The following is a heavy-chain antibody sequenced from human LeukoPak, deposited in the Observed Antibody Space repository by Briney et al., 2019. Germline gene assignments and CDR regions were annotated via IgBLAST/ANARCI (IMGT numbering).Heavy chain of an antibody. Sequence: GESLKISCKGSGYSFTSYWIGWVRQMPGKGLEWMGSIYPGDSDTRYSPSFQGQVTISADKSISTAYLQWSSLKASDTATYYCARRGITMVRGVATYDDAFDIWGQGTMVTVSS. V-gene: IGHV5-51*01. D-gene: IGHD3-10*01. J-gene: IGHJ3*02. CDR1: GYSFTSYW. CDR2: IYPGDSDT. CDR3: ARRGITMVRGVATYDDAFDI.